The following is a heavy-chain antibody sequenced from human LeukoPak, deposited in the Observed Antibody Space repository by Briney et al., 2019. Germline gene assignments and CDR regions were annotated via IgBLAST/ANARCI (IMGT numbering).Heavy chain of an antibody. CDR2: IYYSGST. V-gene: IGHV4-39*07. CDR1: GGSISSSTYY. CDR3: ARSEQWLVPLDH. J-gene: IGHJ4*02. Sequence: SETLSLTCTVSGGSISSSTYYWGWIRQPPGKGLEWFGSIYYSGSTYYNPSLKSRVTISVDTSKNQFSLKLSSVTAADTAVYYCARSEQWLVPLDHWGQGTLVTVSS. D-gene: IGHD6-19*01.